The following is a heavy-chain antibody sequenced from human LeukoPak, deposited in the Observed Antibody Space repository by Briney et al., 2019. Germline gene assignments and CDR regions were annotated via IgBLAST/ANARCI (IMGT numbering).Heavy chain of an antibody. J-gene: IGHJ4*02. V-gene: IGHV3-30*02. D-gene: IGHD5-12*01. Sequence: GGSLRLSCSASGFTFSSSGMHWVRQAPGKGLEWVAFISYDGSNRYYADSVKGRFTISRDNSKNTLYLQMNSLRAEDTAVYYCAKETRGSYSDYWGQGTLVTVSS. CDR1: GFTFSSSG. CDR2: ISYDGSNR. CDR3: AKETRGSYSDY.